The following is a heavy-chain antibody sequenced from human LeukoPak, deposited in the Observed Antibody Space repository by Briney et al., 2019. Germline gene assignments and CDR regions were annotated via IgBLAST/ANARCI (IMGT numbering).Heavy chain of an antibody. CDR3: AKDTAQGYTYGTIEQDY. V-gene: IGHV3-23*01. CDR1: GIAFSTYA. D-gene: IGHD5-18*01. Sequence: PGGSLRLSCAAPGIAFSTYAMSWVRQAPGKGLEWVSVVSESGEITHYADSVKGRFTISRDNSKNTVYLQMNSLRAEDSAVYYCAKDTAQGYTYGTIEQDYWGQGTRVTVSS. CDR2: VSESGEIT. J-gene: IGHJ4*02.